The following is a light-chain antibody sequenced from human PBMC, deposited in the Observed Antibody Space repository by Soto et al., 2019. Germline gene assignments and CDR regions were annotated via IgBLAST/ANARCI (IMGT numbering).Light chain of an antibody. CDR3: SSYTSSSPPVV. CDR1: SSDVGGYNY. V-gene: IGLV2-14*01. J-gene: IGLJ2*01. Sequence: QSALTQPASVSGSPGQSITISCTGTSSDVGGYNYVSWYQQHPGKAPKLMIYEVSNWPSGVSNRFSGSKSGNTASLTISGLQAEDEADYYCSSYTSSSPPVVFGGGTQLTVL. CDR2: EVS.